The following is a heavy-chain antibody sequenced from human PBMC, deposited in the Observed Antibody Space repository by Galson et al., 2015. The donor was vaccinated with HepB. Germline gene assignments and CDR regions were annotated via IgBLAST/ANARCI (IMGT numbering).Heavy chain of an antibody. CDR2: VSTFNGKT. D-gene: IGHD6-19*01. J-gene: IGHJ4*02. V-gene: IGHV1-18*04. CDR3: VRGVAVATSYYFDS. Sequence: SVKVSCKASGYTFTAYGINWVRQAPGQGLEWMGWVSTFNGKTKYTQKMQGRVAMTTDTSSSTAYMELRSLRSDDTAVYYCVRGVAVATSYYFDSWGQGTLVTVSS. CDR1: GYTFTAYG.